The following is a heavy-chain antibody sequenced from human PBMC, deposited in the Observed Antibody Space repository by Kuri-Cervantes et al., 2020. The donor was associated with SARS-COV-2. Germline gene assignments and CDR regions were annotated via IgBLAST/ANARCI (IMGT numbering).Heavy chain of an antibody. Sequence: GESLKISCASSGFTFSSYAMSWVRQAPGKGLEWVSAISGSSGSTYYADFVKGRFTISRDNSKNTLYLKMNSLRAEDTAVYYCAKDIWDLHYLYYWGQGTLVTVSS. V-gene: IGHV3-23*01. CDR2: ISGSSGST. D-gene: IGHD1-26*01. CDR1: GFTFSSYA. J-gene: IGHJ4*02. CDR3: AKDIWDLHYLYY.